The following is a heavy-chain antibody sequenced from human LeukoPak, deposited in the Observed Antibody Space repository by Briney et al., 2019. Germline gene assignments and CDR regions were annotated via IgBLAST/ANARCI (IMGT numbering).Heavy chain of an antibody. Sequence: PGGSLRLSCAASGFTFSSYGMHWVRHAPGKGLEWVAVIWYDGSNKYYADSVKGRFTISRDNSKNTLYLQMNSLRAEDTAVYYCVRDPGYYDSSEYFQHWGQGTLVTVSS. V-gene: IGHV3-33*01. CDR2: IWYDGSNK. CDR1: GFTFSSYG. CDR3: VRDPGYYDSSEYFQH. J-gene: IGHJ1*01. D-gene: IGHD3-22*01.